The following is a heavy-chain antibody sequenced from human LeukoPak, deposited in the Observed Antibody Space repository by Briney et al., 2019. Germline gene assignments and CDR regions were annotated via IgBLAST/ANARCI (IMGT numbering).Heavy chain of an antibody. Sequence: SETLSLTCTVSVGSLSSYYWSWIRQPAGKGLEWIGRIYTSGSTNYNPSLKSRVTMSVDTSKNQFSLKLSSVTAADTAVYYCARLYYDILTGYDRVDAFDIWGQGTMVTVSS. CDR3: ARLYYDILTGYDRVDAFDI. CDR2: IYTSGST. J-gene: IGHJ3*02. CDR1: VGSLSSYY. D-gene: IGHD3-9*01. V-gene: IGHV4-4*07.